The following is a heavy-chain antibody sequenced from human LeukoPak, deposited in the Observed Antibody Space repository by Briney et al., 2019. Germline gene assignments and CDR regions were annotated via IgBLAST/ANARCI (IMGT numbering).Heavy chain of an antibody. CDR1: GYTFTSYY. V-gene: IGHV1-46*01. CDR2: INPSGGST. J-gene: IGHJ4*02. D-gene: IGHD3-3*01. CDR3: ARAAGPSSSDTYYDFWSGYPLFDY. Sequence: GASVKVSCKASGYTFTSYYMHWVRQAPGQGLEWMGIINPSGGSTSYAQKFQGRVTMTRDTSISTAYMELSRLRSDDTAVYYCARAAGPSSSDTYYDFWSGYPLFDYWGQGTLATVSS.